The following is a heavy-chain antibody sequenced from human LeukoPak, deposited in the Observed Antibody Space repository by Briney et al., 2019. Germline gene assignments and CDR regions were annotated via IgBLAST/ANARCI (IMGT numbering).Heavy chain of an antibody. J-gene: IGHJ5*02. Sequence: SQTLSLTCAVSGGSINNNAYYWSWIRQHPGKGLEWIGDIYFSGNTRNNPSLKSRLAISVDTSKNQFSLKLTSVTVADTAVYYWARLSLVRGVVRWFDPWGQGTLVTVSS. D-gene: IGHD3-10*01. V-gene: IGHV4-31*11. CDR2: IYFSGNT. CDR3: ARLSLVRGVVRWFDP. CDR1: GGSINNNAYY.